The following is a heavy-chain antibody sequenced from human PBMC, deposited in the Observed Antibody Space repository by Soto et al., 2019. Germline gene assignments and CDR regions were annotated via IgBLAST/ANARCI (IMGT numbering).Heavy chain of an antibody. CDR2: INHSGST. D-gene: IGHD3-10*01. CDR1: GGSFSGYY. Sequence: SETLSLTCAVYGGSFSGYYWSWIRQPPGKGLEWIGEINHSGSTNYNPSLKSRVTISVDTSKNQFSLKLSSVTAADTAVYYCARESYGSGSYLKDWGQGTLVTVSS. J-gene: IGHJ4*02. V-gene: IGHV4-34*01. CDR3: ARESYGSGSYLKD.